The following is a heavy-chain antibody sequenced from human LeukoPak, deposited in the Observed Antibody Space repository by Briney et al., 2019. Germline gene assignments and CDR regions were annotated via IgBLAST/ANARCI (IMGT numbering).Heavy chain of an antibody. Sequence: GRSLRLSCAASGFTFSSCGMHWVRQAPGKGLEWVAVIWNDASHDNYVDSVRGRFTISRDNSKNTLYLQMNSLRAEDTAVYYCARDLCSGGSCRYADYWGQGTLVTVSS. J-gene: IGHJ4*02. D-gene: IGHD2-15*01. V-gene: IGHV3-33*01. CDR3: ARDLCSGGSCRYADY. CDR1: GFTFSSCG. CDR2: IWNDASHD.